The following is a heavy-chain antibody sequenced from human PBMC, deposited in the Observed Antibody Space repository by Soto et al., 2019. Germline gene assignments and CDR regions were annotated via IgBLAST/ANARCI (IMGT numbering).Heavy chain of an antibody. Sequence: PGVSLRLSCAASGFTVSSNSMTWVRQAPGKGLEWVSIIYSGGNTYHADSVRGRFTISRDNPKNMLYLQMSSLRAEDTAVYYCARDPGPGFVDYWGQGTLVTVSS. CDR1: GFTVSSNS. CDR3: ARDPGPGFVDY. CDR2: IYSGGNT. D-gene: IGHD3-3*01. J-gene: IGHJ4*02. V-gene: IGHV3-66*01.